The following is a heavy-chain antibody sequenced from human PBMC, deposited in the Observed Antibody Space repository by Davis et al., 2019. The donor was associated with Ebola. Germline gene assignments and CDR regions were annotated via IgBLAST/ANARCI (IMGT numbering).Heavy chain of an antibody. CDR3: AKAHLWDIVVVPAAIQGSDY. D-gene: IGHD2-2*02. Sequence: GESLKISCAASGFTFSSYSMNWVRQAPGKGLEWVSSISSSSSYIYYADSVKGRFTISRDNAKNSLYLQMNSLRAEDTAVYYWAKAHLWDIVVVPAAIQGSDYWGQGTLVTVSS. CDR1: GFTFSSYS. CDR2: ISSSSSYI. J-gene: IGHJ4*02. V-gene: IGHV3-21*01.